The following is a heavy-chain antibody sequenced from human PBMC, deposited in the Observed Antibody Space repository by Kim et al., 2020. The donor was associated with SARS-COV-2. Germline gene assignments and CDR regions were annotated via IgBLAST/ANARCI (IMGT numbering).Heavy chain of an antibody. CDR2: VHTNTGNP. V-gene: IGHV7-4-1*02. J-gene: IGHJ5*02. D-gene: IGHD2-15*01. CDR3: ARGIGYCSDGSCSGNWFDP. Sequence: INEGRPPPGQGLRWMAWVHTNTGNPAYAQGCTGRFVFSLDNSVSTAYLQISSLKAEDTAVYYCARGIGYCSDGSCSGNWFDPWGQGTLAT.